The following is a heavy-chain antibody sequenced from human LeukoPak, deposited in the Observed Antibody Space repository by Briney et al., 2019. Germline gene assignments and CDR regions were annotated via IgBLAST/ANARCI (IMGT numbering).Heavy chain of an antibody. CDR1: GFTFSSYS. D-gene: IGHD2-2*02. V-gene: IGHV3-21*01. Sequence: GGSLRLSCAASGFTFSSYSMNWVRQAPGKGLEWVSSISSSSSYIYYADSVKGRFTISRDNAKNSLYLQMNSLRAEDTAVYYCARDVIVKYQLLYLPSYYFDYWGQGTLVTVSS. J-gene: IGHJ4*02. CDR2: ISSSSSYI. CDR3: ARDVIVKYQLLYLPSYYFDY.